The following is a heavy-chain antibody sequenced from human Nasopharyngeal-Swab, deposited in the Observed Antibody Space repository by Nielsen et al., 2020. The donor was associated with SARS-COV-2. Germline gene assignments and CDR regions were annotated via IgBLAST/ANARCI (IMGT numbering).Heavy chain of an antibody. V-gene: IGHV3-23*01. J-gene: IGHJ4*02. CDR3: AKGAYSSGSYGGIGVGN. CDR2: ISSSGGST. CDR1: GFTFSNCA. D-gene: IGHD3-10*01. Sequence: GESLKISCAASGFTFSNCAMSWVRQAPEKGLEWVSAISSSGGSTYYADSVKGRFTISRDNYQDTLYLQMNSLTADDTAVYYCAKGAYSSGSYGGIGVGNWGQGTLVTLSS.